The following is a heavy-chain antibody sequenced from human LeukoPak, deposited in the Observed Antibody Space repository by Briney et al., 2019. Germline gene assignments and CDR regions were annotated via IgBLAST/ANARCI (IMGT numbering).Heavy chain of an antibody. V-gene: IGHV4-61*02. CDR3: ARDGDYGGFDY. CDR1: GGSISSGSYY. Sequence: SETLSLTCTLSGGSISSGSYYWSWIRQPAGKGLEWIGRIYTSGSTNYNPSLKSRVTISVDTSKNQFSLKLSSVTAADTAVYDCARDGDYGGFDYWGQGTLVTVSS. CDR2: IYTSGST. D-gene: IGHD4-17*01. J-gene: IGHJ4*02.